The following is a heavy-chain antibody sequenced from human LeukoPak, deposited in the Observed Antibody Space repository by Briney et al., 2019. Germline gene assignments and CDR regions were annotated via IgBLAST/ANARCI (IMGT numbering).Heavy chain of an antibody. J-gene: IGHJ4*02. Sequence: GGSLRLSCAASGFTVSSNYMSWVRQAPGKGLEWVSVIYSGGSTYYADSVKGRFTISRDNSKNTLYLQMNSLRAEDAAVYYCAKAPVTTCRGAFCYPFDYWGLGTLVTVSS. CDR3: AKAPVTTCRGAFCYPFDY. D-gene: IGHD2-15*01. CDR2: IYSGGST. V-gene: IGHV3-66*01. CDR1: GFTVSSNY.